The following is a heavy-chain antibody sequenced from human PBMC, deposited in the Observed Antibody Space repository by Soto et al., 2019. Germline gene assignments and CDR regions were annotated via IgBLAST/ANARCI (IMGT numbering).Heavy chain of an antibody. V-gene: IGHV4-31*03. CDR2: IYYSGST. J-gene: IGHJ4*02. CDR3: ARGPSGYAPRFDY. D-gene: IGHD6-25*01. Sequence: TLSLTCTVSGGSISSGGYYWSWIRQHPGKGLEWIGYIYYSGSTYYNPSLKSRVTISVDTSKNQFSLKLSSVTAADTAVYYCARGPSGYAPRFDYWGQGTLVTVSS. CDR1: GGSISSGGYY.